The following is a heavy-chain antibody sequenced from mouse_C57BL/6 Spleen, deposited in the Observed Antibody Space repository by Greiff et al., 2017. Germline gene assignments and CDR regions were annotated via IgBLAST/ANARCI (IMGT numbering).Heavy chain of an antibody. CDR1: GYTFTSYW. J-gene: IGHJ2*01. D-gene: IGHD1-1*01. V-gene: IGHV1-55*01. CDR2: IYPGSGST. CDR3: ARRYYYGSSFDY. Sequence: QVQLQQPGAELVKPGASVKMSCKASGYTFTSYWITWVKQRPGQGLEWIGDIYPGSGSTNYNEKFKSKATLTVDTSSSTAYMQLISLTSEDSAVYYCARRYYYGSSFDYWGQGTTLTVSS.